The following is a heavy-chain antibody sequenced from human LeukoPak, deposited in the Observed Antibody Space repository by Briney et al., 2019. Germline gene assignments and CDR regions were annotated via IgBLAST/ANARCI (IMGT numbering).Heavy chain of an antibody. CDR2: ISGSGGTT. J-gene: IGHJ3*02. Sequence: GGSLRLSCAASGFTFSSYAMSWVRQAPGKGLEWVSVISGSGGTTFYTDSVKGRFTISRDNSKNTLYLQMNSLRAEDTAVYYCAKHDSSTSRRRQTTIGAFDIWGQGTMVTVSS. CDR1: GFTFSSYA. D-gene: IGHD2-2*01. CDR3: AKHDSSTSRRRQTTIGAFDI. V-gene: IGHV3-23*01.